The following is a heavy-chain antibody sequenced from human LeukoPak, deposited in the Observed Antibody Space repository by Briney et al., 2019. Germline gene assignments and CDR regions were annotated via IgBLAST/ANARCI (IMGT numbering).Heavy chain of an antibody. CDR3: ARGCSSTTGCWPFHY. D-gene: IGHD2-2*01. V-gene: IGHV1-8*01. J-gene: IGHJ4*02. Sequence: GASVTVSCKASGYTFTRYDIHWVRHAPGQGLEWRVWMSTKRGNTVYAQKFQGRVTMTRNTSTSTAYMELSSLSSEDTAVYYCARGCSSTTGCWPFHYWGQGTLVTVSS. CDR2: MSTKRGNT. CDR1: GYTFTRYD.